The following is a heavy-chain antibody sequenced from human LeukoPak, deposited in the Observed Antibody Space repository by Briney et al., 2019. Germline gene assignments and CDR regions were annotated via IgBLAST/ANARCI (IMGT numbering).Heavy chain of an antibody. J-gene: IGHJ5*02. D-gene: IGHD4-11*01. CDR1: GVSISCGDYY. Sequence: PSETLSLTCTVSGVSISCGDYYWSWIRQPPGKGLKWIGYIFYSGNTYYNPSLKSRVPISVDTSKNRFSLKLSSVTAADTAVYYCARSLGMTTVTTGRFDPWGQGTLVTVSS. V-gene: IGHV4-30-4*01. CDR2: IFYSGNT. CDR3: ARSLGMTTVTTGRFDP.